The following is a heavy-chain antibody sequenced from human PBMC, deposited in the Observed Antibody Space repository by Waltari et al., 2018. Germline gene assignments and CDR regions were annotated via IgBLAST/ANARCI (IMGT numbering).Heavy chain of an antibody. J-gene: IGHJ5*02. Sequence: QVQLVQSGAEVKKPGASVKVSCKASGYTFTSYYMHWVRQAPGQGLEWMGISNPNGVSTSYEKKFQGRVTMTRDTSTSTVYMELSSLRSEDTAVYYCASALAYCGGDCYHWFDPWGQGTLVTVSS. CDR3: ASALAYCGGDCYHWFDP. CDR2: SNPNGVST. CDR1: GYTFTSYY. D-gene: IGHD2-21*01. V-gene: IGHV1-46*01.